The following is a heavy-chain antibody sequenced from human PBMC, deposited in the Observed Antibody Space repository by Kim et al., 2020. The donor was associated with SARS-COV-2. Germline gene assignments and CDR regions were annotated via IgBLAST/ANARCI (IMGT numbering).Heavy chain of an antibody. Sequence: ASVKVSCKASGYTFTSYAMNWVRQAPGQGLEWMGWINTNTGNPTYAQGFTGRFVFSLDTSVSTAYLQISSLKAEDTAVYYCARDLGTITIFGVVTEDFDYWGQGTLVTVSS. V-gene: IGHV7-4-1*02. D-gene: IGHD3-3*01. CDR2: INTNTGNP. CDR1: GYTFTSYA. J-gene: IGHJ4*02. CDR3: ARDLGTITIFGVVTEDFDY.